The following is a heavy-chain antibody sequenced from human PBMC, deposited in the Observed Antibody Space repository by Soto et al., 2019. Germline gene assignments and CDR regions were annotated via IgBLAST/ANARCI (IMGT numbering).Heavy chain of an antibody. CDR1: GYTFTSYG. J-gene: IGHJ4*02. D-gene: IGHD6-13*01. CDR3: ARVIAAAVDFDY. Sequence: QVQLVQSGAEVKKPGASVKVSCKASGYTFTSYGISWVRQAPGQGLEWMGWISAYNGNTNYAQKLQGSVTRPTHXSTSTAYRELRSLRSDDTAVYYCARVIAAAVDFDYWGQGALVTVSS. CDR2: ISAYNGNT. V-gene: IGHV1-18*01.